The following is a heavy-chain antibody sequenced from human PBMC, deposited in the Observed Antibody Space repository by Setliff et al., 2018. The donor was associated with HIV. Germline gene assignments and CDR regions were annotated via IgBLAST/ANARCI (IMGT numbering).Heavy chain of an antibody. CDR3: ARGRLLWSGSYYYYYMDV. V-gene: IGHV3-7*03. CDR1: GFTFSDHY. CDR2: IEQDGSEK. Sequence: GGSLRLSCAASGFTFSDHYMDWVRQAPGKGLEWVANIEQDGSEKYYGDSVKGRFTISRDNAKNSLYLQMNSLKTEDTAVYYCARGRLLWSGSYYYYYMDVWGKGTTVTVSS. J-gene: IGHJ6*03. D-gene: IGHD3-10*01.